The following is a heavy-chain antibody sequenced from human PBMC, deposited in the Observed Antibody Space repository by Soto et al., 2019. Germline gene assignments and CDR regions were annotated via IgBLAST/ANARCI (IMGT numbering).Heavy chain of an antibody. CDR1: GLPFSSYG. Sequence: VQLVESGGGVVQPGRSLRLSCAASGLPFSSYGMHWVRQAPGKGLECVAIIPHDGSYKYHVDSVKGRFTISRDNSKNTLYLQMDSLRPEDTAVYYCGALNYGGDDCWGQGTLVTVSS. J-gene: IGHJ4*02. CDR2: IPHDGSYK. CDR3: GALNYGGDDC. D-gene: IGHD4-17*01. V-gene: IGHV3-30*03.